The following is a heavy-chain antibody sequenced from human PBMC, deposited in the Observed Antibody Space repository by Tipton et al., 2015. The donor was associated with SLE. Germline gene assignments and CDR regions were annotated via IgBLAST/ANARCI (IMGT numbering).Heavy chain of an antibody. D-gene: IGHD2/OR15-2a*01. CDR1: GYTFTSDY. CDR3: ARDQIRKYFFDS. V-gene: IGHV1-46*01. CDR2: INPSGGST. Sequence: QSGAEVKKPGASVKVSCKASGYTFTSDYIHWVRQAPGQGLEWMGIINPSGGSTSYAQKFQGRVTMTRDTSTSTLYMELSSLRSDDTAVYYCARDQIRKYFFDSWGQGTLVTVSS. J-gene: IGHJ4*02.